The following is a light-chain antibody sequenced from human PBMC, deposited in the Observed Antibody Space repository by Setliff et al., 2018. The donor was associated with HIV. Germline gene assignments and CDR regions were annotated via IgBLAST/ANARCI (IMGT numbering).Light chain of an antibody. V-gene: IGLV1-40*01. CDR2: ANT. CDR3: QSYDSSHYWV. CDR1: NTNIGAGYD. Sequence: SALTQPPSLSGAPGQKVTISCIGTNTNIGAGYDVHWYQQFPGAAPKLLIYANTNRPSGVSDRFSGSKSYSSASLVITRLQTDDEAVYYCQSYDSSHYWVFGGGTK. J-gene: IGLJ3*02.